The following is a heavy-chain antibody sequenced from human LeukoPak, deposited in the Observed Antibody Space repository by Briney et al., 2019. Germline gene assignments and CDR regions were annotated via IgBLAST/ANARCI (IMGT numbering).Heavy chain of an antibody. CDR1: GDSINSNY. CDR3: AKSGDYCLDY. D-gene: IGHD3-3*01. CDR2: VYYNGDT. V-gene: IGHV4-59*12. J-gene: IGHJ4*02. Sequence: SETLSLTCSVSGDSINSNYWSWTRQPPGKGLEWIGYVYYNGDTNYNPSLKSRITISVDTPKNQFSLKLTSVTAADTAIYYCAKSGDYCLDYWGPGTLVTVSS.